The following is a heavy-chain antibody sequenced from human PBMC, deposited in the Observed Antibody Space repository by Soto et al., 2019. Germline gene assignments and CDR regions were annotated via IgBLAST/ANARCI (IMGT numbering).Heavy chain of an antibody. J-gene: IGHJ5*02. CDR3: SRRAPEGFDP. CDR2: INHSGNT. CDR1: GGSIGTSAYY. Sequence: PSETLSLTCAVSGGSIGTSAYYWGWIRQAPGKGLEWIGSINHSGNTYLSPSLKDRVTMSVDTSKNSFSLILRSATAADTGLYYCSRRAPEGFDPWGQGTLVTVSS. V-gene: IGHV4-39*01.